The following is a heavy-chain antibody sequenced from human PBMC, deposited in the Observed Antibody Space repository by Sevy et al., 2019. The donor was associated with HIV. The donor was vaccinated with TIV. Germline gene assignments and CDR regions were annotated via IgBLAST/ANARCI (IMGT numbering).Heavy chain of an antibody. Sequence: SETLSLTCAVYGGSFSGYYWSWIRQPPGKGLEWIWEINHSGSTNYNPSLKSRVTISVDTSKNQFSLKLSSVTAADTAVYYCARGPNYYDSSGYYPTYYYYMDVWGKGTTVTVSS. CDR2: INHSGST. CDR3: ARGPNYYDSSGYYPTYYYYMDV. V-gene: IGHV4-34*01. J-gene: IGHJ6*03. CDR1: GGSFSGYY. D-gene: IGHD3-22*01.